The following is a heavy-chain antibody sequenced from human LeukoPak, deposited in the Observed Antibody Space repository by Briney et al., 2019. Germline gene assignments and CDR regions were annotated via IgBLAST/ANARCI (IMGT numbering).Heavy chain of an antibody. Sequence: ASVKVSCKASGYTFTSYAMHWVRQAPGQRLEWMGWINAGNGNTKYSQKFQGRVTITRDTSASTAYMELSSLRSEDTAVYYCARDRGFSYSGYDYQPSGYWGQGTLVTVSS. D-gene: IGHD5-12*01. CDR2: INAGNGNT. J-gene: IGHJ4*02. CDR1: GYTFTSYA. V-gene: IGHV1-3*01. CDR3: ARDRGFSYSGYDYQPSGY.